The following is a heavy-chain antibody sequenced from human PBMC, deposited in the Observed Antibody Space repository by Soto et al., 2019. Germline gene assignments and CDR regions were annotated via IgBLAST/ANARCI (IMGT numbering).Heavy chain of an antibody. V-gene: IGHV3-21*01. CDR3: VTDWGQLSGA. CDR2: ISSSSSYI. CDR1: GFTFSSYS. D-gene: IGHD3-16*01. Sequence: GGSLRLSCAASGFTFSSYSMNWVRQAPGKGLEWVSSISSSSSYIYYADSVKGRFTISRDNAKNSLYLQMNSLRVEDTAVYHCVTDWGQLSGAWGQGVLVTVSS. J-gene: IGHJ5*02.